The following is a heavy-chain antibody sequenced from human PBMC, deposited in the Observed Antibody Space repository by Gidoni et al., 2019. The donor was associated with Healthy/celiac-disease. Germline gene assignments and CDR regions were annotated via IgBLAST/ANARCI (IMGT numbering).Heavy chain of an antibody. CDR2: ISSSSSYI. V-gene: IGHV3-21*01. D-gene: IGHD6-13*01. Sequence: EVQLVESGGGLVKPGGSLRLSCAASGFTFSSYSMNWVRQAPGKGLEWVSSISSSSSYIYYADSVKGRFTISRDNAKNSLYLQMNSLRAEDTAVYYCAREGIIAAAGIWIGYFDLWGRGTLVTVSS. CDR3: AREGIIAAAGIWIGYFDL. J-gene: IGHJ2*01. CDR1: GFTFSSYS.